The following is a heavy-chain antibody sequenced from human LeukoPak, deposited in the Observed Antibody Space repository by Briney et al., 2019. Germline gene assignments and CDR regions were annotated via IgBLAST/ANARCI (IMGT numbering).Heavy chain of an antibody. CDR3: AASGSGWFYGMDV. D-gene: IGHD6-19*01. V-gene: IGHV3-33*01. J-gene: IGHJ6*02. CDR2: IWYDGSNK. Sequence: GGSLRLSCAASGFTFSSYGMHWVRQAPGKGLEWVAVIWYDGSNKYYADSVKGRFTISRDNSKNTLYLQMNSLRAEGTAVYYCAASGSGWFYGMDVWGQGTTVTVSS. CDR1: GFTFSSYG.